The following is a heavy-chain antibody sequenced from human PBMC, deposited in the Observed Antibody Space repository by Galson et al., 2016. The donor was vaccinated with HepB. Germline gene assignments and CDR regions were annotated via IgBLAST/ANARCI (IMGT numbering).Heavy chain of an antibody. Sequence: SETLSLTCTVSGGSITTHYWSWIRQSPGKGLEWIGYIFRSGGTDYNPSLKSRVTMSLDTSKNQFSLNLSSVTAADTAVYYCARDDVAFGHFDYWGRGTLVTVSS. J-gene: IGHJ4*02. D-gene: IGHD3-10*01. CDR2: IFRSGGT. V-gene: IGHV4-59*11. CDR1: GGSITTHY. CDR3: ARDDVAFGHFDY.